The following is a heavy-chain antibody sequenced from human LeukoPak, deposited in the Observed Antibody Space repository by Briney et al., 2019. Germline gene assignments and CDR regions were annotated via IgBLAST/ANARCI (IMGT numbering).Heavy chain of an antibody. D-gene: IGHD1-26*01. V-gene: IGHV4-4*07. CDR1: GVSFSTYH. Sequence: PSETLSLTCTASGVSFSTYHWTWLRQPAGKGLEWIGRIYSSGNTNYNPSLESRVTMSIDTSKNQFSLKLTSVTAADTAVYYCARERGILRGDAFDIWGQGTVVTVSS. CDR3: ARERGILRGDAFDI. CDR2: IYSSGNT. J-gene: IGHJ3*02.